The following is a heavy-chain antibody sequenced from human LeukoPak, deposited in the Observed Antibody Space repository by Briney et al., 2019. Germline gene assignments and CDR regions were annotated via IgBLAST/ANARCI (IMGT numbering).Heavy chain of an antibody. J-gene: IGHJ4*02. CDR2: ISSSGSTI. V-gene: IGHV3-48*03. CDR1: GFTFSSYE. Sequence: PGGSLRLSCAASGFTFSSYEMNWVRQAPGKGLEWVSYISSSGSTIYYADSVKGRFTISRDNAKNSLYLQMNSLRAEDTAVYYCANDRGGDYYDSSGYPYYFDYWGQGTLVTVSS. D-gene: IGHD3-22*01. CDR3: ANDRGGDYYDSSGYPYYFDY.